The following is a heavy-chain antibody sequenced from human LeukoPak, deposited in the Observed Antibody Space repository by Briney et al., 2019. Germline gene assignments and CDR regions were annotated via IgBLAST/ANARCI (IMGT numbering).Heavy chain of an antibody. D-gene: IGHD5-18*01. J-gene: IGHJ4*02. CDR2: IIPIFGTA. Sequence: SVKVSCKASGGTFSSYAISWVRQAPGQGHEWMGGIIPIFGTANYAQKFQGRVTITADESTSTAYMELSSLRSEDTAVYYCARDVDTAMANEGYWGQGTLVTVSS. CDR1: GGTFSSYA. CDR3: ARDVDTAMANEGY. V-gene: IGHV1-69*13.